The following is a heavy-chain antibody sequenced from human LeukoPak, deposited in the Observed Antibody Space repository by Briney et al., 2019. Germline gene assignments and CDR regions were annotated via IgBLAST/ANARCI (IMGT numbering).Heavy chain of an antibody. D-gene: IGHD3-16*02. CDR3: GRADVDTRGHYQGFDY. V-gene: IGHV3-11*04. Sequence: GGSLRLSCAASGFAFSDYYMGWIRQAPGKGLQWISYITNSGTSVYYADSVKGRFTISRDNAKSSLYLQMNSLRSEDTALYYCGRADVDTRGHYQGFDYWGQGTLVTVSS. J-gene: IGHJ4*02. CDR2: ITNSGTSV. CDR1: GFAFSDYY.